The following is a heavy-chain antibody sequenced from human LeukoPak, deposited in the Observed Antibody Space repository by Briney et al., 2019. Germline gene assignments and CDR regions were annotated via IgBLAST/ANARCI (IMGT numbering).Heavy chain of an antibody. D-gene: IGHD3-22*01. Sequence: GASVKVSCKASGGTFSSYAISWVRQAPGQGLEWMGGIIPIFGTANYAQKFQGRVTITADKSTSTAYMERSSLRSEDTAVYYCARDHYYDSSGYYWNAFDIWGQGTMVTVSS. J-gene: IGHJ3*02. V-gene: IGHV1-69*06. CDR1: GGTFSSYA. CDR3: ARDHYYDSSGYYWNAFDI. CDR2: IIPIFGTA.